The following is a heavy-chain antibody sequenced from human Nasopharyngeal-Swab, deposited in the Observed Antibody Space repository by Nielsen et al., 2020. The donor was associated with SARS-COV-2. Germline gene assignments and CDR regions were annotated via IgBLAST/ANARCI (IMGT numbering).Heavy chain of an antibody. CDR1: GFTFSSYW. V-gene: IGHV3-74*01. Sequence: GEHLKISWAASGFTFSSYWMHWVGQDPGKGLVWVSRVNNDGSNTNYADSVKGRFTISRDNAKNTLYLQMNSLRAEDKALYYCARALNGYFDLWGRGTLVAVSS. J-gene: IGHJ2*01. CDR3: ARALNGYFDL. CDR2: VNNDGSNT.